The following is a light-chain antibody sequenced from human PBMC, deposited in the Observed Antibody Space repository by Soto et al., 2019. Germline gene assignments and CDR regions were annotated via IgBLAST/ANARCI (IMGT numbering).Light chain of an antibody. CDR3: QQFDTSPYT. J-gene: IGKJ2*01. Sequence: DIQMTQSPSSLSASVGGRVTITCRASQSVSKYLNWYQQKPGKAPKLLIYAASTLESGVPSRFSGRGSGTDFTLTINRLGPEDSAVYYCQQFDTSPYTFGQGTKLEIK. CDR1: QSVSKY. V-gene: IGKV1-39*01. CDR2: AAS.